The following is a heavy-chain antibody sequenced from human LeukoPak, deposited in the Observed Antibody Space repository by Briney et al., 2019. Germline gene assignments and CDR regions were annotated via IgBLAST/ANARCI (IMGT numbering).Heavy chain of an antibody. CDR3: ARVSRSYSSGWYSGDY. Sequence: ASVKVSCKASGYTFTGYYMHWVRQAPGQGLEWTGRINPNSGGTNYAQKFQGRVTMTRDTSISTAYMELSRLRSDDTAVYYCARVSRSYSSGWYSGDYWGQGTLVTVSS. V-gene: IGHV1-2*06. CDR2: INPNSGGT. CDR1: GYTFTGYY. D-gene: IGHD6-19*01. J-gene: IGHJ4*02.